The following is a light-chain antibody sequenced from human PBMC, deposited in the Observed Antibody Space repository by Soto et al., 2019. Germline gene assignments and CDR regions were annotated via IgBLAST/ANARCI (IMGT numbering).Light chain of an antibody. J-gene: IGLJ1*01. CDR1: SSDVGGYNY. Sequence: QSALPQPPSASGSPGQSVTISCTGTSSDVGGYNYVSWYQQHPGKAPKLMIYEVTKRPSGVPDRFSGSKSGNTASLTFSGLQAEDEADYYCTSYAGSNYVFGTGTKVTVL. V-gene: IGLV2-8*01. CDR2: EVT. CDR3: TSYAGSNYV.